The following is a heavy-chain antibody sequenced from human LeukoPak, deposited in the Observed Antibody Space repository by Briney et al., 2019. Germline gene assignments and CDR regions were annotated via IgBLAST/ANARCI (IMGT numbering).Heavy chain of an antibody. J-gene: IGHJ4*02. V-gene: IGHV4-59*08. CDR1: GGSISSYY. CDR3: ASHLQEGRDY. CDR2: IYYSGST. Sequence: PSETLSLTCTVSGGSISSYYWSWIRQPPGKGLEWIGYIYYSGSTNYNPSLKSRVTISVDTSKNQFSLKLSSVTAADTAVYYCASHLQEGRDYWGQGTLVTVSS. D-gene: IGHD3-3*01.